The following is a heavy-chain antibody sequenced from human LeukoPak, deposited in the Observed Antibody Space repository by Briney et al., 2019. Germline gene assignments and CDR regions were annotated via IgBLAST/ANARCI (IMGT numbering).Heavy chain of an antibody. V-gene: IGHV3-30*04. CDR3: ARKSASGNYPLDY. CDR1: GFTFSSYA. CDR2: ISYDGSNK. J-gene: IGHJ4*02. D-gene: IGHD3-10*01. Sequence: GGSLRLSCAASGFTFSSYAMHWVRQAPGKGLEWVAVISYDGSNKYYADSVKGRFTISRDNSKNTVFLQMSSLRAEDTALYYCARKSASGNYPLDYWGQGTLVTVSS.